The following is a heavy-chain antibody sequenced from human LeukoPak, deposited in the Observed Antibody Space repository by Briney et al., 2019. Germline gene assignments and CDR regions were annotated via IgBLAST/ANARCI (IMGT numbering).Heavy chain of an antibody. CDR1: GFIFGEYA. V-gene: IGHV3-49*04. D-gene: IGHD3-22*01. Sequence: GGSLRLSCTASGFIFGEYAMSWVRQAAGKGLEWVGFIRSKAYGGTVEYAASVQDRFTISRDDSKSIVYLQMNSLKTEDTAVYSCTRVYYYDSSGEVYFDYWGQGTLVTVSS. CDR2: IRSKAYGGTV. J-gene: IGHJ4*02. CDR3: TRVYYYDSSGEVYFDY.